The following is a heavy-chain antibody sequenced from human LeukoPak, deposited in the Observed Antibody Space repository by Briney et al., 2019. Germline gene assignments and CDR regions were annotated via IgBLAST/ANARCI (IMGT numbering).Heavy chain of an antibody. D-gene: IGHD6-6*01. Sequence: GGSLRLSCAASGFTFSSYGMHWVRQAPGKGLEWVAVIWYDGSNKYYADSVKGRFTISRDNSKNTLYLQMNSLRAEDTAVYYCAKDGTSIADRPGYYFDYWGQGTLVTVSS. V-gene: IGHV3-33*06. CDR2: IWYDGSNK. CDR3: AKDGTSIADRPGYYFDY. CDR1: GFTFSSYG. J-gene: IGHJ4*02.